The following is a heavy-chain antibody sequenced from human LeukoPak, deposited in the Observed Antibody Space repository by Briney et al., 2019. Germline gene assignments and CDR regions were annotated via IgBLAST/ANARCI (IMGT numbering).Heavy chain of an antibody. D-gene: IGHD6-19*01. CDR2: IKSKTDGGAT. V-gene: IGHV3-15*01. J-gene: IGHJ4*02. CDR3: TTDPSAVAASGAQ. Sequence: GGSLRLSCAASGFTFSNAWMSWVRQAPGKGLEWVGRIKSKTDGGATDYAAPVKGRFTISRDDSKNTLYLQTNSLKTEDTAVYYCTTDPSAVAASGAQWGQGTLVTVSS. CDR1: GFTFSNAW.